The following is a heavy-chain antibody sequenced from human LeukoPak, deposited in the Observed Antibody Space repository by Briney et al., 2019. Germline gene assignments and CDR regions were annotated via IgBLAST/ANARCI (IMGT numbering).Heavy chain of an antibody. Sequence: GGSLRLSCAASGFTFSSYWMSWVRQAPGKGLEWVAFIWYDGSNKYYTDSVKGRFTISRDNSKNTLYLQMNSLRAEDTAVYYCAGDRATSYFDYWGQGALVTISS. D-gene: IGHD1-26*01. V-gene: IGHV3-33*08. CDR3: AGDRATSYFDY. J-gene: IGHJ4*02. CDR1: GFTFSSYW. CDR2: IWYDGSNK.